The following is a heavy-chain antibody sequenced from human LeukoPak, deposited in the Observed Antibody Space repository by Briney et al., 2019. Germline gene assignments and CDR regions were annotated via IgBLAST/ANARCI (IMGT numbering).Heavy chain of an antibody. D-gene: IGHD3-16*01. CDR1: GFTLNSYI. CDR2: ISSDGRDK. J-gene: IGHJ4*02. CDR3: AKDLHWGLDY. Sequence: GGSLRLSCEASGFTLNSYIMHWVRQAPGKGLEWVALISSDGRDKQYADSVKGRFTISKDNSKNTLYLQMNSLRGEDTALYCCAKDLHWGLDYWGQGALVTVSS. V-gene: IGHV3-30*04.